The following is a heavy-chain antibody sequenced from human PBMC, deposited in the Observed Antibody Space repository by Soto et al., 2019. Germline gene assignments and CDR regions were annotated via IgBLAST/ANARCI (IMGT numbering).Heavy chain of an antibody. CDR1: GGSINNYY. CDR2: IYYTGST. V-gene: IGHV4-59*01. CDR3: ATKGKAAAAPWAV. Sequence: SETLSLTCTVSGGSINNYYWSWVQQPPGKGLEWIGSIYYTGSTNYNPSLKSRVTISVDTSKNQFSLKLSSVTAADTAVYYCATKGKAAAAPWAVWGQGTLVTVSS. J-gene: IGHJ4*02. D-gene: IGHD6-13*01.